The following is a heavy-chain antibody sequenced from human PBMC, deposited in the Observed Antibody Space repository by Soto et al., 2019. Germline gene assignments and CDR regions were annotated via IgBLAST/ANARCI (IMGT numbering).Heavy chain of an antibody. CDR3: ARSEEDDFWSGPPDY. D-gene: IGHD3-3*01. CDR1: GYSISSGYY. Sequence: SETLSLTCDVSGYSISSGYYWGWIRQLPGKGLEWIGNIYHSGTTDYNPSLTSRVSISVDTSKNQFSLNLRSVTAAETAVYYCARSEEDDFWSGPPDYWGQGTLVTVSS. CDR2: IYHSGTT. J-gene: IGHJ4*02. V-gene: IGHV4-38-2*01.